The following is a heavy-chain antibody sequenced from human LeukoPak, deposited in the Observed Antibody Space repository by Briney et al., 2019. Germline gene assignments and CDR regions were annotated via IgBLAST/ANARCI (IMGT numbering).Heavy chain of an antibody. V-gene: IGHV3-21*01. Sequence: QPGGSLRLSCAASGFTFSSYSMNWVRQAPGKGPEWVSSFSSTSNYIYYAESVKGRFAVSRDNAKNSLYLQMNSLRADDTAVYYCARAGDILLVSYFHYYGMDVWGQGTTVIVSS. CDR1: GFTFSSYS. CDR3: ARAGDILLVSYFHYYGMDV. J-gene: IGHJ6*02. D-gene: IGHD7-27*01. CDR2: FSSTSNYI.